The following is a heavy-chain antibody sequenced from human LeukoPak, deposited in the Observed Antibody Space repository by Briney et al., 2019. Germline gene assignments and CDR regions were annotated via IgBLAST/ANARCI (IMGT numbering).Heavy chain of an antibody. V-gene: IGHV3-33*01. CDR3: WRGYREVSGIDFIDY. CDR2: IWYDGSNK. J-gene: IGHJ4*02. CDR1: GFTFSSYG. Sequence: PGRSLRLSCAASGFTFSSYGMHWVRQAPGKGLEWVAGIWYDGSNKYYADSVKGRFTISRDNSKNTVDQQMNSRRAEDAAAYYCWRGYREVSGIDFIDYWGQGTLVTVSS. D-gene: IGHD1-1*01.